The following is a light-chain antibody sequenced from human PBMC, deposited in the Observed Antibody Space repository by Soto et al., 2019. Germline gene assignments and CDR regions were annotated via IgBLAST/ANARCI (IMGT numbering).Light chain of an antibody. CDR3: SSYTSSSTLYV. CDR2: EVS. J-gene: IGLJ1*01. CDR1: SSDVGGYNY. Sequence: QSALTQPASVSGSPGQSITISCTGTSSDVGGYNYVSWYQQHPGKAPKLMIYEVSNRPPGVSNRFSGSKSGNTASLTISGLQAEDEADYYCSSYTSSSTLYVFXTGTKLTVL. V-gene: IGLV2-14*01.